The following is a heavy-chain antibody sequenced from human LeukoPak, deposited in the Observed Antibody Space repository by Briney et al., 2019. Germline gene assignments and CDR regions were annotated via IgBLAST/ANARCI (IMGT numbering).Heavy chain of an antibody. D-gene: IGHD6-19*01. CDR3: ARAVAGDTNWFDP. CDR2: IYTSGST. V-gene: IGHV4-61*02. Sequence: SETLSLTCAVSGYSISSGSYYWSWIRQPAGTGLEWIGRIYTSGSTNYNPSLKSRVTISVDTSKNQFSLKVSSVTAADTAVYYCARAVAGDTNWFDPWGQGTLVTVSS. CDR1: GYSISSGSYY. J-gene: IGHJ5*02.